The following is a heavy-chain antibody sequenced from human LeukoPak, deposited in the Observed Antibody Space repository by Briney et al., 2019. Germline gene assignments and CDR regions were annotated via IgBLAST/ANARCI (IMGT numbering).Heavy chain of an antibody. CDR3: ARDLLRFGAFDI. Sequence: SVKVSCKASGGTFSSYAISWVRQAPGQGLEWMGGIIPIFGTANYAQKFQGRVTITADESTSTAYMELSSVRSEDTAVYYCARDLLRFGAFDIWGQGTMVTVSS. V-gene: IGHV1-69*13. CDR2: IIPIFGTA. D-gene: IGHD2-15*01. J-gene: IGHJ3*02. CDR1: GGTFSSYA.